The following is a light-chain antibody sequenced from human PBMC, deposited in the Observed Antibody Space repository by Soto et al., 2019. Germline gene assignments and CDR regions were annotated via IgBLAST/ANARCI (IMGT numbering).Light chain of an antibody. J-gene: IGLJ1*01. CDR3: SSYTSSSTPYV. CDR2: EVS. Sequence: QSVLTQPASVSGSPGQSITISCTGTSSDVGSYNFVSWYQQLPGKAPKLMIYEVSNRPSGVSNRFSGSKSGNTASLTISGLQAEDEADYYCSSYTSSSTPYVFGTGTKVTVL. CDR1: SSDVGSYNF. V-gene: IGLV2-14*01.